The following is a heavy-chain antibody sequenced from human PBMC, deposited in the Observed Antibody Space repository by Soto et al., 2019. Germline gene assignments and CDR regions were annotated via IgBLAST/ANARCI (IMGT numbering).Heavy chain of an antibody. CDR2: ILPIFKTP. Sequence: QVQLVQSGAEVKKPGSSVKVSCKASGDTLNNYAINWVRQAPGQGLEWMGGILPIFKTPTYAQKFQGRVTIAADEFTSTAYMEVSSLRSDDTAVYFCATLASGGYFFQYWGQGTLVTVSS. D-gene: IGHD5-12*01. J-gene: IGHJ4*02. CDR1: GDTLNNYA. CDR3: ATLASGGYFFQY. V-gene: IGHV1-69*01.